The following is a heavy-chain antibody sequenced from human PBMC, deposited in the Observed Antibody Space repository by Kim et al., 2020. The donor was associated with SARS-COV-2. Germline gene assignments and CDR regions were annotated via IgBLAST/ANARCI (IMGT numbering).Heavy chain of an antibody. V-gene: IGHV1-8*01. J-gene: IGHJ6*02. Sequence: ASVKVSCKASGYTFTSYDINWVRQATGQGLEWMGWMNPNSGNTGYAQKFQGRVTMTRNTSISTAYMELSSLRSEDTAVYYCARGGGDYGFYYNYGMDVWGQGTTVTVSS. CDR1: GYTFTSYD. D-gene: IGHD4-17*01. CDR3: ARGGGDYGFYYNYGMDV. CDR2: MNPNSGNT.